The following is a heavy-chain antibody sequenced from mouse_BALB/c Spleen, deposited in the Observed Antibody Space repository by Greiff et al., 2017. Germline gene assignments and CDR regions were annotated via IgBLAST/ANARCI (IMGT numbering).Heavy chain of an antibody. J-gene: IGHJ3*01. CDR3: VRGLWLRRGVY. CDR1: GFNIKDTY. V-gene: IGHV14-3*02. D-gene: IGHD2-2*01. CDR2: IDPANGNT. Sequence: VQLQQSGAELVKPGASVKLSCTASGFNIKDTYMHWVKQRPEQGLEWIGRIDPANGNTKYDPKFQGKATITADTSSNTAYLQLSSLTSEDTAVYYCVRGLWLRRGVYWGQGTLVTVSA.